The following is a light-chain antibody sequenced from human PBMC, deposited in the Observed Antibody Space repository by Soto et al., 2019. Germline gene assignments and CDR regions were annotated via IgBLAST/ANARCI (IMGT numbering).Light chain of an antibody. CDR2: GNS. Sequence: QPVLTQRPSVSGAPGQRVTISCTRSSSNIGAGYDVHWYQQLPGTAPKLLIYGNSNRPSGVPDRFSGSKSGTSASLAITGLQAEDEADYYCQSYDSSLSVFYVFGTGTKVTVL. V-gene: IGLV1-40*01. CDR1: SSNIGAGYD. J-gene: IGLJ1*01. CDR3: QSYDSSLSVFYV.